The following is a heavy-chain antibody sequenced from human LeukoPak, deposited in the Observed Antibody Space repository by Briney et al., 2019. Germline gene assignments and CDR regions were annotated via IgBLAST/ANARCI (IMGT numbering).Heavy chain of an antibody. J-gene: IGHJ4*02. CDR1: GFTFDDYV. CDR3: ARESTGFDY. CDR2: ISWNSGSI. Sequence: GRSLRLSCAASGFTFDDYVMHWVRAAPGKGLEWVSGISWNSGSIGYADSVKGRFTISTDNAKNSLYLQMNSLRAEDMALYYCARESTGFDYWGQGTLVTVSS. V-gene: IGHV3-9*03. D-gene: IGHD3-10*01.